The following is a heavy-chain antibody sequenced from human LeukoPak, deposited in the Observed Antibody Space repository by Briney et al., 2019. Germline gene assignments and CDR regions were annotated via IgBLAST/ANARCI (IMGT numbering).Heavy chain of an antibody. CDR2: ISAYNGNT. CDR3: ARIYGSGSYFTMDY. D-gene: IGHD3-10*01. CDR1: GGTFSSYA. Sequence: ASVKVSCKASGGTFSSYAISWVRQAPGQGLEWMGWISAYNGNTNYAQKLQGRVTMTTDTSTSTAYVELRSLRSDDTAVYYCARIYGSGSYFTMDYWGQGTLVTISS. V-gene: IGHV1-18*01. J-gene: IGHJ4*02.